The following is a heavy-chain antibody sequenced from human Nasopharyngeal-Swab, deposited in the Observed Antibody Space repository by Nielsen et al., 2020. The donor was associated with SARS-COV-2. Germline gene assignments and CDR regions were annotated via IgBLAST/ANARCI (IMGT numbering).Heavy chain of an antibody. CDR2: IYYSGST. V-gene: IGHV4-59*08. CDR3: ARGGVVVGYYGMDV. D-gene: IGHD2-2*01. CDR1: GGSISSYY. Sequence: GSLRLSCTVSGGSISSYYWSWIRQPPGKGLEWIGYIYYSGSTNYNPSLKSRVTISVDTSKNQFSLKLSSVTAADTAVYYCARGGVVVGYYGMDVWGQGTTVTVSS. J-gene: IGHJ6*02.